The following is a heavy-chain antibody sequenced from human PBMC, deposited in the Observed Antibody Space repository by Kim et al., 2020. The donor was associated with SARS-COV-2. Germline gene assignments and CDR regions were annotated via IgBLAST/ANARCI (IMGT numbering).Heavy chain of an antibody. CDR2: ISSSSSYI. CDR3: ARSIAGACTLDN. J-gene: IGHJ4*02. V-gene: IGHV3-21*01. D-gene: IGHD6-13*01. Sequence: GGSLRLSCAASGFTFSSYSMNWVRQAPGKGLEWVSSISSSSSYIYYADSVKGRFTISRDNAKNSLYLQMNSLRAEDTAVYYCARSIAGACTLDNWGQGTLVTVSS. CDR1: GFTFSSYS.